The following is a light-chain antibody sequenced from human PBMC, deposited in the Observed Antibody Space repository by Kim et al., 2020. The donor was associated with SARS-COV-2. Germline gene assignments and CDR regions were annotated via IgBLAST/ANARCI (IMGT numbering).Light chain of an antibody. CDR2: EGS. J-gene: IGLJ1*01. Sequence: GQSITISCTGTSSDVGSYNLVSWYQQHPGKAPKLMIYEGSKRPSGVSNRFSGSKSGNTASLTISGLQAKDEADYYCCSYAGSSTYVFGTGTKVTVL. CDR1: SSDVGSYNL. CDR3: CSYAGSSTYV. V-gene: IGLV2-23*01.